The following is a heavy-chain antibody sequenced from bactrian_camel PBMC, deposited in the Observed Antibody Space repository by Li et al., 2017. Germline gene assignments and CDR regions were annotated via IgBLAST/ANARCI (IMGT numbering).Heavy chain of an antibody. Sequence: QLVESGGGLLQPGGSLRLSCEASGFTFRSYWMAWVRQAPGKGLEWVSSIDTSGGRAYYADRVKGRFTISRDNTKNTVYLQMNSVKSEDAALYYCATNNGGTWYWADFAVWGQGTQVTVS. V-gene: IGHV3S1*01. D-gene: IGHD6*01. CDR1: GFTFRSYW. CDR2: IDTSGGRA. CDR3: ATNNGGTWYWADFAV. J-gene: IGHJ6*01.